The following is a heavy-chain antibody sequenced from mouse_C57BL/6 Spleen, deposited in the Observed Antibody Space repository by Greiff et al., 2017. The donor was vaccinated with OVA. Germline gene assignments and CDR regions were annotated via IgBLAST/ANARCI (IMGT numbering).Heavy chain of an antibody. CDR2: IYPGDGDT. J-gene: IGHJ4*01. Sequence: VQLQQSGAELVKPGASVKISCKASGYAFSSYWMNWVKQRPGKGLEWIGQIYPGDGDTNYNGKFKGKATLTADKSSSTAYMQLSSLTSEDSAVYYCARWDHYYAMDYWGQGTSVTVSS. V-gene: IGHV1-80*01. CDR3: ARWDHYYAMDY. D-gene: IGHD4-1*01. CDR1: GYAFSSYW.